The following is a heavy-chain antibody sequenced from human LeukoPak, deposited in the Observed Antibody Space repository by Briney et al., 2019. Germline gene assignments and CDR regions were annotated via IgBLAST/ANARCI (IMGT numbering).Heavy chain of an antibody. CDR2: IYTSGST. CDR3: ARIRYCSSTSCYAGVHWFDP. D-gene: IGHD2-2*01. V-gene: IGHV4-4*07. CDR1: GGSISSYY. Sequence: KPSETLSLTCTVSGGSISSYYWSWIRQPAGKGLEWIGRIYTSGSTNYNPSLKSRVTMSVDTSKNQFSLKLSSVTAADTAVYYCARIRYCSSTSCYAGVHWFDPWGQGTLVTVSS. J-gene: IGHJ5*02.